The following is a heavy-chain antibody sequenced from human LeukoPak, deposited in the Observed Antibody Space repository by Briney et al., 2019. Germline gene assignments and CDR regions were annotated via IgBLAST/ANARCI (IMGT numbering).Heavy chain of an antibody. CDR3: ARDKRHSYGRYFDP. CDR2: MQSTGNS. D-gene: IGHD5-18*01. CDR1: GDSISTYR. Sequence: SETLSLTCTVSGDSISTYRWNWIRKLPGKGLEWIGYMQSTGNSNYNPSLKNRVNIFVDMSKNHFVLNLRSVTAADTAVYYCARDKRHSYGRYFDPWGQGMLVTVSS. J-gene: IGHJ4*02. V-gene: IGHV4-59*01.